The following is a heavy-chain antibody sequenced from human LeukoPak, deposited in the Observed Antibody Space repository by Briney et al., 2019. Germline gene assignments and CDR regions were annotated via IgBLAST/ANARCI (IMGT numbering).Heavy chain of an antibody. D-gene: IGHD3-10*01. Sequence: GGSLRLSCAASGFTFSSYSMNWVRQAPGKGLEWVSYISSSSSTIYHADSVKSRFTISRDNAKNSLYLQMISLRAEDTAVYYCARDFHSYYYGSGSPLVWFDPWGQGTLVTVSS. J-gene: IGHJ5*02. CDR1: GFTFSSYS. CDR3: ARDFHSYYYGSGSPLVWFDP. V-gene: IGHV3-48*04. CDR2: ISSSSSTI.